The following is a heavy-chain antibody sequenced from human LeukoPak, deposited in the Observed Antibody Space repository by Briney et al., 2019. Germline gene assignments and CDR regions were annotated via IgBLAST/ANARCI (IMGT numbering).Heavy chain of an antibody. D-gene: IGHD2-2*01. CDR3: ARSIPAAGIDF. Sequence: GGSLRLSCAAFGFTISSNYRSWVRQAPGKGLEWVSVIHSGAITYYADSVKGRFTISRDNSKNTLYLHMNTLRTKDTAVCYCARSIPAAGIDFSGQGTLVTVSS. J-gene: IGHJ4*02. CDR2: IHSGAIT. V-gene: IGHV3-53*01. CDR1: GFTISSNY.